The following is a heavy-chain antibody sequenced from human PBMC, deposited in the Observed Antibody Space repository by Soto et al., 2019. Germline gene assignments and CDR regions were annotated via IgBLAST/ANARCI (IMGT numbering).Heavy chain of an antibody. CDR2: VYATGTS. Sequence: SETLSLSCSVSGGSMSKFYWSWIRKTAGKGLEWMGRVYATGTSDYNPSLRSRIAMSVDISKKTFSLRLRSVTAADTGVYYCVRDGSKTLRDCFDPWGQGILVTVS. D-gene: IGHD4-17*01. J-gene: IGHJ5*02. CDR1: GGSMSKFY. V-gene: IGHV4-4*07. CDR3: VRDGSKTLRDCFDP.